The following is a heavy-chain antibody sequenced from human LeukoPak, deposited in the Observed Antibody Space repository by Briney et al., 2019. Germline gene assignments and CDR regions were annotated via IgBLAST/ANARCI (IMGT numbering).Heavy chain of an antibody. CDR2: INRDGSTT. D-gene: IGHD3-3*01. CDR1: GFTFSNYW. V-gene: IGHV3-74*03. J-gene: IGHJ5*02. CDR3: ARDGGAFTITNWFDP. Sequence: GGSLRLSCAASGFTFSNYWVHWVRQAPGKGLVWASRINRDGSTTKYADSVKGRFTVSRDNAKNTLNLQMNSLRAEDTAVYYCARDGGAFTITNWFDPWGQGTLVTVSS.